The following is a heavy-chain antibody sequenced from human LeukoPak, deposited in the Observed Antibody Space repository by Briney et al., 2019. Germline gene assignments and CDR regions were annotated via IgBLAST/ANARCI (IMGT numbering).Heavy chain of an antibody. J-gene: IGHJ5*02. CDR1: GFTFSSYS. V-gene: IGHV3-21*01. CDR3: AREGDTHWFDP. Sequence: GGSLRLSCAASGFTFSSYSMNWVRQAPGEGLEWVSSISSSSSYIYYADSVKGRFTISRDNDKNSLYLQMNSLRAEDTAVYYCAREGDTHWFDPWGQGTLATVSS. CDR2: ISSSSSYI. D-gene: IGHD3-16*01.